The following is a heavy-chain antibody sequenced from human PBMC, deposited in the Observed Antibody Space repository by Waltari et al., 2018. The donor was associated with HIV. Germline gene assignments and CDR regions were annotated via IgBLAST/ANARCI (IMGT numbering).Heavy chain of an antibody. CDR1: GFTVSSNY. J-gene: IGHJ6*02. D-gene: IGHD5-18*01. V-gene: IGHV3-66*01. Sequence: EVQLVESGGGLVQPGGSLRLYCAASGFTVSSNYMSWVRQAPGKGLEWVSLIYTGGSTYYADSVKGRFTISRDNSKNTLYLQMNSLRAEDTAVYYCASPDTTMVHGHYYFYHMDVWGQGTTVTVSS. CDR3: ASPDTTMVHGHYYFYHMDV. CDR2: IYTGGST.